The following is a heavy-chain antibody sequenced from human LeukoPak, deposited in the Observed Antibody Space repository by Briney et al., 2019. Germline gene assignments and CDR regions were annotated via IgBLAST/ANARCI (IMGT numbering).Heavy chain of an antibody. D-gene: IGHD3-10*01. CDR3: AKDRAMVRSNVGSARDY. CDR2: ISGSGGIT. CDR1: AFTFTSYS. J-gene: IGHJ4*02. V-gene: IGHV3-23*01. Sequence: GGSLRLSCSASAFTFTSYSMSLVRQPPRNGLDLVSAISGSGGITYYADSGKGRFTLSRDNSKHTLYLQLNSLRAEDTAVYYCAKDRAMVRSNVGSARDYWGQGTLVTVSS.